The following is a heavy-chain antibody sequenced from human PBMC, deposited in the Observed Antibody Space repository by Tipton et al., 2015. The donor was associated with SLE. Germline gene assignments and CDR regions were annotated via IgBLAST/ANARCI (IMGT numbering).Heavy chain of an antibody. D-gene: IGHD3-9*01. J-gene: IGHJ6*02. CDR2: INHSGST. CDR1: GGSFSGYY. Sequence: AGLVKPSETLSLTCAVYGGSFSGYYWSWIRQPPGKGLEWIGEINHSGSTNYNPSLKSRVTISVDTSKNQFHLKLSSVTAADTAVYYCARGPYDILTTYGMDVWGQGTTVTVSS. V-gene: IGHV4-34*01. CDR3: ARGPYDILTTYGMDV.